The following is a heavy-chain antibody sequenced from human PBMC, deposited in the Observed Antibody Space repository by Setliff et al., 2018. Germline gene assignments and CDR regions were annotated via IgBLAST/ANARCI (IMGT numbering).Heavy chain of an antibody. J-gene: IGHJ2*01. CDR1: GFTFSNHW. D-gene: IGHD2-15*01. Sequence: GGSLRLSCAASGFTFSNHWMTWVRQAPGKGLEWVANIKQDGSDKYYKDSVKGRFTISRDTSKNTLDLEMSSLRVEDTAVYYCAKTPPTDWYFDLWGRGTLVTVSS. CDR2: IKQDGSDK. CDR3: AKTPPTDWYFDL. V-gene: IGHV3-7*01.